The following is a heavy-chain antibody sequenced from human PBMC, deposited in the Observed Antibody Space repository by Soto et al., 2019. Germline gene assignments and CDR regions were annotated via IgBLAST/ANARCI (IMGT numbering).Heavy chain of an antibody. J-gene: IGHJ4*02. CDR1: GYTFSNYA. CDR2: INTGSGYT. D-gene: IGHD2-8*02. CDR3: ARDRVYTGGSDADY. Sequence: QVHLVQSGAEVKKPGSSVRVSCKTSGYTFSNYAISWVRQAPGQGLEWMGWINTGSGYTNYAHDRSTHNQRATPFTAYLEVTSLRSDDTAIYYCARDRVYTGGSDADYWGQGTLVTVSS. V-gene: IGHV1-18*01.